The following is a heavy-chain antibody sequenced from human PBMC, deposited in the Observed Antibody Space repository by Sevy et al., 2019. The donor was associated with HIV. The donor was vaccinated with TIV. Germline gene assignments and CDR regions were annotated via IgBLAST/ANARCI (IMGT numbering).Heavy chain of an antibody. J-gene: IGHJ4*02. CDR2: INPDSRGP. V-gene: IGHV1-2*02. Sequence: AAVKVSCKASGYTFTGYYMHWMGQAPGQGLEWMGWINPDSRGPIYAPKFQGRVTLTRDTSISTAYMDLSRLQSEDTAVYYCARDHRDGYFEYWGQGTLVTVSS. CDR1: GYTFTGYY. CDR3: ARDHRDGYFEY.